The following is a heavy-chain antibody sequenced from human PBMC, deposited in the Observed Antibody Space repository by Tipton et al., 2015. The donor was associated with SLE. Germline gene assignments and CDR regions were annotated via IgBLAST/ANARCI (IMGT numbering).Heavy chain of an antibody. V-gene: IGHV4-59*01. CDR1: GGSISSYY. J-gene: IGHJ6*03. CDR2: IYYSGST. Sequence: LRLSCTVSGGSISSYYWSWIRQPPGKGLEWIGYIYYSGSTNYNPSLKSRVTISVDASKNQFSLKLSSVTAADTAVYYCARGRRRDYYYYCYMDVWGKGTTVTVSS. CDR3: ARGRRRDYYYYCYMDV.